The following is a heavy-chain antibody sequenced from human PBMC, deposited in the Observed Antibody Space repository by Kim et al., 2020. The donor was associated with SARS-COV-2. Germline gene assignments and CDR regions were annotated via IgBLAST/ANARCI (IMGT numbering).Heavy chain of an antibody. J-gene: IGHJ3*02. D-gene: IGHD3-9*01. CDR2: ISGDGGST. V-gene: IGHV3-43*02. CDR3: AKDNSPVRYFDWSHDAFDI. Sequence: GGSLRLSCAASGFTFDDYAMHWVRQAPGKGLEWVSLISGDGGSTYYADSVKGRFTISRDNSKNSLYLQMNSLRTEDTALYYCAKDNSPVRYFDWSHDAFDIWGQGTMVTVSS. CDR1: GFTFDDYA.